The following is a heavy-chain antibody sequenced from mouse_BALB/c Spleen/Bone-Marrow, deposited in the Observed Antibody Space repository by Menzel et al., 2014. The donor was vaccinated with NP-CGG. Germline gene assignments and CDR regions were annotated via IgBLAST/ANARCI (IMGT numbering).Heavy chain of an antibody. CDR3: SRLRMITTYFDV. Sequence: EVHLVESGGGLAKPGGSLQLSCAASGFTFSTYAMSWVRQTPEKRLEWVATISSSGSYTYYPDSVKGRFTISRDNAKNTPYLQMSSLRSEDTAMFYCSRLRMITTYFDVWGAGTTVTVSS. CDR1: GFTFSTYA. CDR2: ISSSGSYT. J-gene: IGHJ1*01. D-gene: IGHD2-4*01. V-gene: IGHV5-9-3*01.